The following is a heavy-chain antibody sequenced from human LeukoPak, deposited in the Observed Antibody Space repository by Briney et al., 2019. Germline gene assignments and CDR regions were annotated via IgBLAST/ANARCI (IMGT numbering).Heavy chain of an antibody. Sequence: GGSLRLSCAASGFTFSSYAMSWVRQAPGKGLEWVSAISGSGGSTYYADSVKGRFTISRDNAKNVLYLQMNRLRDGDTAVYFCARDSDWAFDNWGQGTLVTVSS. J-gene: IGHJ4*02. CDR1: GFTFSSYA. CDR3: ARDSDWAFDN. CDR2: ISGSGGST. V-gene: IGHV3-23*01. D-gene: IGHD2-21*02.